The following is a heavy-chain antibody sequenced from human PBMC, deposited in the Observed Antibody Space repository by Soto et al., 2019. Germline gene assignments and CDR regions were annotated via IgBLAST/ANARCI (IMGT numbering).Heavy chain of an antibody. D-gene: IGHD3-9*01. CDR2: IYYSGST. Sequence: KPSETLSLTCTVSGGSVSSGSYYWSWIRQPPGKGLEWIGYIYYSGSTNYNPSLKSRVTISVDTSKNQFSLKLSSVTAADTAVYYCARYYDILTGPDYWGQGTLVTVSS. CDR1: GGSVSSGSYY. J-gene: IGHJ4*02. V-gene: IGHV4-61*01. CDR3: ARYYDILTGPDY.